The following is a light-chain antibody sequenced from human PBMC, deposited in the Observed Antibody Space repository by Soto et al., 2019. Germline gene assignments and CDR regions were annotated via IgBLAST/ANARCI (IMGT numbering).Light chain of an antibody. CDR2: KAS. V-gene: IGKV1-5*03. CDR1: QSISTW. J-gene: IGKJ2*01. CDR3: QQSNGYPHT. Sequence: DIQMTQSPSTLSASVGDRVTITCRASQSISTWLAWYQQKPGKAPKLLIYKASSLRNGVPSRFSGSGSGTEFTLTIYSLQPDDFARYYCQQSNGYPHTFGQGTKLEIK.